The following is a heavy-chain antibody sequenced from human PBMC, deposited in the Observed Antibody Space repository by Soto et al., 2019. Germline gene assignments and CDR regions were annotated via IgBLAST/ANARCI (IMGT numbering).Heavy chain of an antibody. D-gene: IGHD6-6*01. CDR2: ISAYNGDT. V-gene: IGHV1-18*01. CDR3: ARDGRQFVPNSENVEI. CDR1: GYTFRNYG. J-gene: IGHJ3*02. Sequence: QVQLLQSGPEVKKPGASVKLSCKASGYTFRNYGINWVRQAPGQGLEWMGWISAYNGDTNYAQNFQGRVTLATDTPTSTAYLELRSLKSDDTAMYYCARDGRQFVPNSENVEIWGQGTTVTVSS.